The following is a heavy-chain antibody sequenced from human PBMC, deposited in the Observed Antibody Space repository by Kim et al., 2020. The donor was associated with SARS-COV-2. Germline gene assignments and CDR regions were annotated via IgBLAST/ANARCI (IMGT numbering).Heavy chain of an antibody. V-gene: IGHV4-59*13. J-gene: IGHJ4*02. Sequence: SETLSLTCIVSGGSISSYYWSWIRQLPGKGLEWIGYIYYSGSTNYNPSLKSRVTISVDTSKNQFSLKLSSVTAADTAVYYCAREGAGSYNLYYFDYWGQGTLVTVSS. CDR1: GGSISSYY. CDR2: IYYSGST. CDR3: AREGAGSYNLYYFDY. D-gene: IGHD1-26*01.